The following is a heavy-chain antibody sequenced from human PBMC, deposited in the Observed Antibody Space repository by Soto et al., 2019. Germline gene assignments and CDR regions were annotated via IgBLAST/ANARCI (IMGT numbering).Heavy chain of an antibody. Sequence: EVHLVQSGGGLVQPGGSLRLSCAASGFTFTNYRMHWVRQAPGKGLVWVSRINHNGRDATYADSVKGRFTISRDNAKNTQSLQMNSHRVEDTDVYYYTRDRPQNWFDPWGQGTLVTVSS. V-gene: IGHV3-74*03. CDR3: TRDRPQNWFDP. CDR2: INHNGRDA. CDR1: GFTFTNYR. J-gene: IGHJ5*02.